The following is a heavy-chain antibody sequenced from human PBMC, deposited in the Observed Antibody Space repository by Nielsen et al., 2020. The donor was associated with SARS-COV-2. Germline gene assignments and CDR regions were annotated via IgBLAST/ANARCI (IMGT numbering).Heavy chain of an antibody. CDR3: ARDANHYYYHSSDYWYHFDY. D-gene: IGHD3-22*01. Sequence: WVRQAPGQGLEWMGIINPSGNSTSYAQKFQGRVTMTRDTSTSTVYMELSSLRSEDTAVYYCARDANHYYYHSSDYWYHFDYWGQGTLVTVSS. CDR2: INPSGNST. V-gene: IGHV1-46*01. J-gene: IGHJ4*02.